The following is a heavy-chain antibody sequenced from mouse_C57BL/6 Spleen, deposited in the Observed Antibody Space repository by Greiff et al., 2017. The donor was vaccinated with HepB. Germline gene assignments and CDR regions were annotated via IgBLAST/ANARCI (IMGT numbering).Heavy chain of an antibody. CDR2: IRNKANNHAT. D-gene: IGHD1-1*01. V-gene: IGHV6-6*01. CDR1: GFTFSDAW. J-gene: IGHJ3*01. CDR3: TSPNYYGSSYVN. Sequence: EVQVVESGGGLVQPGGSMKLSCAASGFTFSDAWMDWVRQSPEKGLEWVAEIRNKANNHATYYAVSVKGRFTISRDDSKSSVYLQMNSLRAEDTGIYYCTSPNYYGSSYVNWGQGTLVTVSA.